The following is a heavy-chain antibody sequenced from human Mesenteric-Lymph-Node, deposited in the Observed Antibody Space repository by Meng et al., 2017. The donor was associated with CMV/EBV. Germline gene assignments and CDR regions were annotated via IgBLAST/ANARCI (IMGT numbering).Heavy chain of an antibody. CDR3: ARGGFGREVVIPFYGMDV. CDR2: INVDGSDT. Sequence: GESLKISCEASGFTFTNYWILWVRQAPGKGLFWVSRINVDGSDTDYADSVKGRFTISRDNSKNTLYLQMNSLRAEDTAIYYCARGGFGREVVIPFYGMDVWGQGTTVTVSS. J-gene: IGHJ6*02. CDR1: GFTFTNYW. V-gene: IGHV3-74*01. D-gene: IGHD3-22*01.